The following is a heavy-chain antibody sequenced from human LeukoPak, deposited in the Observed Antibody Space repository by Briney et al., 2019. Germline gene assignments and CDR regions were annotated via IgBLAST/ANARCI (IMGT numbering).Heavy chain of an antibody. D-gene: IGHD3-16*01. J-gene: IGHJ4*02. CDR2: IYSSGST. CDR3: AIEMGAAQR. CDR1: GGSTTDYF. Sequence: MSSETLSLTCTVSGGSTTDYFWSWIRQPAGKGLEWIGRIYSSGSTNYNASLKSRVTMSVDTSKNQFSLKLSSVTAADTAVYYCAIEMGAAQRWGQGTLVTVSS. V-gene: IGHV4-4*07.